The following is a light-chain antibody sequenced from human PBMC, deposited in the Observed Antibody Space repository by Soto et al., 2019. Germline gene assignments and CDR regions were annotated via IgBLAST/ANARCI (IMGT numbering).Light chain of an antibody. CDR3: QQRSNWPPLT. CDR1: QSVSSY. Sequence: PGERATLSCRASQSVSSYLAWYQQKPGQAPRLLIYDASNRATGIPARFSGSGSGTDFTLTISSLEPEDFAVFYCQQRSNWPPLTFGGGTKVEIK. J-gene: IGKJ4*01. V-gene: IGKV3-11*01. CDR2: DAS.